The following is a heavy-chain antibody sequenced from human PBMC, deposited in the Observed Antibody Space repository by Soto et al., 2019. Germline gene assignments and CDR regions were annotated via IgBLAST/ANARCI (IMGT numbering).Heavy chain of an antibody. CDR1: GDSISSGGYS. J-gene: IGHJ5*02. V-gene: IGHV4-30-2*01. CDR2: IYHSGST. Sequence: QLQLQESGSGLVKPSQTLSLTCAVSGDSISSGGYSWSWIRQPPGKGLEWIGYIYHSGSTYYNPSLKSRVTISVDRSKNQFSLKLSSVTAADSAVYYCAGVRGPYCGGECYPPTPNWFDPWGQGTLVTVSS. D-gene: IGHD2-21*01. CDR3: AGVRGPYCGGECYPPTPNWFDP.